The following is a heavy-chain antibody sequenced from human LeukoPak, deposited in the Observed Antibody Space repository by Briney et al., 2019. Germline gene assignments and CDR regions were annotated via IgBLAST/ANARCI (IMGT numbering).Heavy chain of an antibody. J-gene: IGHJ3*02. V-gene: IGHV4-38-2*02. D-gene: IGHD3-16*02. Sequence: SETLSLTCTVSGYSISSGYCWGWIRQPPGKGLEWIGSIYHSGSTYYNPSLKSRVTISVDTSKNQFSLKLSSVTAADTAVYYCARDGDDYVWGSYQGNAFDIWGQGTMVTVS. CDR2: IYHSGST. CDR3: ARDGDDYVWGSYQGNAFDI. CDR1: GYSISSGYC.